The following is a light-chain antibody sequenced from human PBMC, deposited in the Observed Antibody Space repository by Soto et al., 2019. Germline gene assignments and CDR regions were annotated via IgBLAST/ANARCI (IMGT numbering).Light chain of an antibody. CDR2: GAS. J-gene: IGKJ2*01. Sequence: EIVLTQSPGTLSSSPGERATLSCRGSQSVSSSHLAWYQQKPGQAPRLLIYGASSRATGIPDRFSGSGSGTDSTLTISRLEPDDFAVYFCQQYGDSPMYTFGQGTKLEI. V-gene: IGKV3-20*01. CDR1: QSVSSSH. CDR3: QQYGDSPMYT.